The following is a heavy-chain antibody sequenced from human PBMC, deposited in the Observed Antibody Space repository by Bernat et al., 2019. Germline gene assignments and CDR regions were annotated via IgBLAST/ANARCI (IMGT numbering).Heavy chain of an antibody. CDR1: GYTFTSYY. Sequence: QVQLVQSGAEVKKPGASVKVSCKASGYTFTSYYMHWVRQAPGQGLEWMGGIIPIFGTANYAQKFQGRVTITADESTSTAYMELSSLRSEDTAVYYCAREVNVVVTAPSYGMDVWGQGTTVTVSS. CDR2: IIPIFGTA. J-gene: IGHJ6*02. V-gene: IGHV1-69*01. CDR3: AREVNVVVTAPSYGMDV. D-gene: IGHD2-21*02.